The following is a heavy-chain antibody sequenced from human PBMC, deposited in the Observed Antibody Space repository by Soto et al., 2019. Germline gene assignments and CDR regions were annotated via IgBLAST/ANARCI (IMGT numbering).Heavy chain of an antibody. D-gene: IGHD6-13*01. Sequence: ASVKVSCKVSGYTLTELSMHWVRQAPGKGLEWMGGFDPEDGETIYAQKFQGRVTMTGDTSTDTAYMELSSLRSEDTAVYYCARSVHLPGTGAAAQDYYVMDVWGQGTTVTVSS. V-gene: IGHV1-24*01. CDR3: ARSVHLPGTGAAAQDYYVMDV. J-gene: IGHJ6*02. CDR1: GYTLTELS. CDR2: FDPEDGET.